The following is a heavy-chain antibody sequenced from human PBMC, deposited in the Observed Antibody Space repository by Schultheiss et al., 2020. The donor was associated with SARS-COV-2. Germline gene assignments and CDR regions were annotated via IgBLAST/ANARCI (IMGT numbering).Heavy chain of an antibody. CDR1: GYTFTNYD. CDR2: MNPDSGNT. J-gene: IGHJ3*02. CDR3: ARGQARTDAFDI. V-gene: IGHV1-8*01. Sequence: ASVKVSCKASGYTFTNYDINWVRQAAGQGLEWMGWMNPDSGNTGYAQKFQGRVTMTRDTSTSTVYMELSSLRSEDTAVYYCARGQARTDAFDIWGQGTMVTVSS.